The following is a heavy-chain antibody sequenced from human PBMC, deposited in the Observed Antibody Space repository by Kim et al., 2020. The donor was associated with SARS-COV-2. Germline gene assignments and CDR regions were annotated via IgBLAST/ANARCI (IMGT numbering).Heavy chain of an antibody. D-gene: IGHD2-8*02. V-gene: IGHV4-28*04. Sequence: YKPSLKSRLTLSLDMSKNQFSLKLRSVSAEDTGIYYCARFLMVASLNWFDPWGQGTLVTVSS. J-gene: IGHJ5*02. CDR3: ARFLMVASLNWFDP.